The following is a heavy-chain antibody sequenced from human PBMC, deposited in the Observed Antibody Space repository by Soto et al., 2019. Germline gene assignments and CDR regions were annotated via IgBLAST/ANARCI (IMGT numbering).Heavy chain of an antibody. CDR2: ISASGVNT. CDR1: GFTFTSFA. CDR3: AKGQGVGGIYSLDY. Sequence: DVQLLESGGDLVQPGGSLSLSCAASGFTFTSFAMSWVRQAPGKGLEWVSTISASGVNTYYTDSVKGRCTISRDNSKDTVSLQMTGPRADDTAVYYCAKGQGVGGIYSLDYWGQGTVVTVSS. V-gene: IGHV3-23*01. J-gene: IGHJ4*02. D-gene: IGHD1-26*01.